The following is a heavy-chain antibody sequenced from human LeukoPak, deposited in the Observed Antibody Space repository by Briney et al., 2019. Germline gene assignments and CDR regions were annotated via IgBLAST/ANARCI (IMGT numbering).Heavy chain of an antibody. CDR2: INRNSGKI. Sequence: GGSLRLSCAASGFNFDDYVMNWVRQVPGKGLEWVSGINRNSGKIAYGDSVKGRFTISRDNAKNTLYLEMEGLRPEDTALYYCARGPTNDYETKLDSWGQGTLVTVSS. CDR1: GFNFDDYV. CDR3: ARGPTNDYETKLDS. D-gene: IGHD4/OR15-4a*01. V-gene: IGHV3-9*01. J-gene: IGHJ4*02.